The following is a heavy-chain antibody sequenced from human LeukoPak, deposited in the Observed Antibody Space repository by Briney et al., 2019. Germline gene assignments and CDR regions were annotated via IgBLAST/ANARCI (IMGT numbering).Heavy chain of an antibody. V-gene: IGHV3-48*03. CDR1: GFTFSTYE. CDR3: ARDGRRSSWYTVDY. D-gene: IGHD6-13*01. Sequence: PGXSLRLSCAASGFTFSTYEMNWVRQAPGKGLEWVSYISSNGNTIYYGDSVKGRFTISRDNAKNSLYLQMNSLRAEDTAVYYCARDGRRSSWYTVDYWGQGTLVIVSS. J-gene: IGHJ4*02. CDR2: ISSNGNTI.